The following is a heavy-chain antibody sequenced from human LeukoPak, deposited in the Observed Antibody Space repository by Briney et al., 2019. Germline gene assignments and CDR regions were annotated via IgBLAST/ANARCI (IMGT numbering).Heavy chain of an antibody. V-gene: IGHV4-34*01. CDR2: INHSGST. CDR3: ARGFDYYDTRYNAFDI. D-gene: IGHD3-22*01. CDR1: GGSFSGYY. Sequence: PSETLSLTCAVYGGSFSGYYWSWIRQPPGKGLEWIGEINHSGSTNYNPSLKSRVTISVDTSKNQFSLKLSSVTAADTAVYYCARGFDYYDTRYNAFDIWGQGTMVTVSS. J-gene: IGHJ3*02.